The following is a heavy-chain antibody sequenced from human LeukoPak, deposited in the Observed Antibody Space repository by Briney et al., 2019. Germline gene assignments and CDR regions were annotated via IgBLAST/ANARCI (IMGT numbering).Heavy chain of an antibody. Sequence: SCKASGGTFSSYGMHWVRQAPGKGLEWVAFIRYDGSNKYYADSVKGRFTISRDNSKNTLYLQMNSLKTEDTAVYYCADPGVGFWGQGILVTVSS. V-gene: IGHV3-30*02. CDR1: GGTFSSYG. CDR3: ADPGVGF. D-gene: IGHD2-8*01. J-gene: IGHJ4*02. CDR2: IRYDGSNK.